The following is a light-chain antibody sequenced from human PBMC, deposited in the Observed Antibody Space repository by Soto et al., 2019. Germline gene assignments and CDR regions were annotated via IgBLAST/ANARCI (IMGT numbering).Light chain of an antibody. CDR1: SSNIGSNY. V-gene: IGLV1-47*01. CDR2: RNN. CDR3: AAWDDSLSAYVV. J-gene: IGLJ2*01. Sequence: QSVLTQPPSASGTPGQRVTISCSGSSSNIGSNYVYWYQQLPGTAPKLLIYRNNQRPSGVPDRFSGSKSGTSASLAISGLLSEDEADYYCAAWDDSLSAYVVFGGGTKVTVL.